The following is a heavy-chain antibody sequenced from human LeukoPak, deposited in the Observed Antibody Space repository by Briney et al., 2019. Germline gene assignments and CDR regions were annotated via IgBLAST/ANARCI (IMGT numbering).Heavy chain of an antibody. CDR1: GYTFTGYY. Sequence: ASVKVSCKASGYTFTGYYTHWVRQAPGQGLEWMGWINPNSGGTNYAQKFQGRVTMTRDTSISTAYMELSRLRSDDTAVYYCARPYGDYRKGYYFDYWGQGTLVTVSS. J-gene: IGHJ4*02. CDR2: INPNSGGT. V-gene: IGHV1-2*02. CDR3: ARPYGDYRKGYYFDY. D-gene: IGHD4-17*01.